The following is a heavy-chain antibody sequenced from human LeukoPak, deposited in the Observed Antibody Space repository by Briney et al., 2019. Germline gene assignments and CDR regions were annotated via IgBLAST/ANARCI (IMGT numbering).Heavy chain of an antibody. V-gene: IGHV1-8*02. Sequence: GASVTVSCKASGYTFTSYGISWVRQAPGQGLEWMGWMNPNSGNTGYAQKFQGRVTMTRNTSISTAYMELSSLRSEDTAVYYCARDHYYGSGSYYNWFDPWGQGTLVTVSS. CDR2: MNPNSGNT. CDR1: GYTFTSYG. D-gene: IGHD3-10*01. CDR3: ARDHYYGSGSYYNWFDP. J-gene: IGHJ5*02.